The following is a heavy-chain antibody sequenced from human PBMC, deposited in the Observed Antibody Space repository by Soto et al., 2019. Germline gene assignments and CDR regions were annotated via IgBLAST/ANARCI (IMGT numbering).Heavy chain of an antibody. D-gene: IGHD7-27*01. J-gene: IGHJ4*02. CDR1: GGTFSTYT. CDR3: AKENWANPDS. Sequence: GASVKVSCKASGGTFSTYTMSWVRQAPGQGLEWMGGIIPMFGTTTYAENFQGRVTITADESTSTAYMELNNLTVEDTAVYYCAKENWANPDSWGQGTLVTVSS. CDR2: IIPMFGTT. V-gene: IGHV1-69*13.